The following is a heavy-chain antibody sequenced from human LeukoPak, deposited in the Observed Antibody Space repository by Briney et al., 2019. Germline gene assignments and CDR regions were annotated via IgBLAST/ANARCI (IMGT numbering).Heavy chain of an antibody. CDR2: IYTSGST. CDR3: ARSILTGYSADALDI. CDR1: GGSISSYY. J-gene: IGHJ3*02. D-gene: IGHD3-9*01. V-gene: IGHV4-4*07. Sequence: SETLSLTCTVSGGSISSYYWSWIRQPAGKGLEWIGRIYTSGSTNYNPSLKSRVTMSVDTSKNQFSLKLSSVTAADTAVYYCARSILTGYSADALDIWGQGTMVTVSS.